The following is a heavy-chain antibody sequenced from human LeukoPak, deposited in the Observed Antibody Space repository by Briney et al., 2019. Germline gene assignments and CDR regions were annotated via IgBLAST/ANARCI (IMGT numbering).Heavy chain of an antibody. D-gene: IGHD1-26*01. CDR3: ARDQLWEPQHGDVYYYGMDV. CDR2: ISAYNGNT. J-gene: IGHJ6*02. V-gene: IGHV1-18*01. CDR1: GYTFTSYG. Sequence: ASVKVSCKASGYTFTSYGISWVRQAPGQGLEWMGWISAYNGNTNYAQKLQGRVTMTTDTSTSTAYMELRSLRSDDTAVYYCARDQLWEPQHGDVYYYGMDVWGQGTTVTVS.